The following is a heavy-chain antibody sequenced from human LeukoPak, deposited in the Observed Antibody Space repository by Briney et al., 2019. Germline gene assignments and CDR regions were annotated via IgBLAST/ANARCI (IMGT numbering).Heavy chain of an antibody. Sequence: PGGSLRLSCGASGFTFSSYEMNWVRQAPGKGLEWVSAISDTGNTYHADSVKGRFTISRDSSKNTLFLQMNRLRPEDAAVYYCAKAPVTTCRGAFCYPFDYWGLGTLVTVSS. V-gene: IGHV3-23*01. CDR2: ISDTGNT. CDR1: GFTFSSYE. CDR3: AKAPVTTCRGAFCYPFDY. D-gene: IGHD2-15*01. J-gene: IGHJ4*02.